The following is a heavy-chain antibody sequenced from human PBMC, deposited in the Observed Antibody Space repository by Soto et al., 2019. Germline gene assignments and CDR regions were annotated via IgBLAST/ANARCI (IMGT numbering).Heavy chain of an antibody. CDR3: ARDSRYCSSTSYCFNY. J-gene: IGHJ4*02. CDR1: GITFTSYW. Sequence: EVQLVESGGGLAQPGGSLRLSCTASGITFTSYWMSWVRRAPGKGLEWWANIKTDGSEKYYVDSVKGRFTISRDNAKNSLYLEMNSLRAEDTAVYYCARDSRYCSSTSYCFNYWGQGTLVTVSS. V-gene: IGHV3-7*01. D-gene: IGHD2-2*01. CDR2: IKTDGSEK.